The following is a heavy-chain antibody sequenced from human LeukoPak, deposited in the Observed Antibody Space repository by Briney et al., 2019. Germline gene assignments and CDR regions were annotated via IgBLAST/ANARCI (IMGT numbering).Heavy chain of an antibody. CDR1: GGTFSSYA. V-gene: IGHV1-69*04. Sequence: GASVKVFCKASGGTFSSYAISWVRQAPGQGLEWMGRIIPIFGIANYAQKFQGRVTITADKSTSTAYMELSSLRSEDTAVYYCARESSGPTIDIWGQGTMVTVSS. D-gene: IGHD3-22*01. J-gene: IGHJ3*02. CDR3: ARESSGPTIDI. CDR2: IIPIFGIA.